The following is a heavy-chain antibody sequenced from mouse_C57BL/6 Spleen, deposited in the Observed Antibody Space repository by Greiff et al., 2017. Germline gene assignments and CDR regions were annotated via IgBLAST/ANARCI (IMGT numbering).Heavy chain of an antibody. CDR3: ARGDGSSSWYFDV. Sequence: QVQLQQSGPELVKPGASVKISCKASGYAFSSSWMTWVKQRPGKGLEWIGRIYPGDGATNYNGKFKGKDTLTADKSSSPAYMQLSSLTSEDSSVYFCARGDGSSSWYFDVWGTGATVTVSS. CDR2: IYPGDGAT. D-gene: IGHD1-1*01. J-gene: IGHJ1*03. V-gene: IGHV1-82*01. CDR1: GYAFSSSW.